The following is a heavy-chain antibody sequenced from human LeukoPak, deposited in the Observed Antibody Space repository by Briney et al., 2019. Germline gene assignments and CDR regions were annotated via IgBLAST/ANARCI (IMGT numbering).Heavy chain of an antibody. V-gene: IGHV3-7*01. CDR2: IGPDGSEK. Sequence: PGGSLRLSCAASGFTFSSYWMSWVRQAPGKEPEWVAKIGPDGSEKYYVDSVKGRFTISRDNAKNSLYLQMNSLRAEDTAVYYCVRERSGYDYWGQGTLVTVSS. J-gene: IGHJ4*02. D-gene: IGHD6-25*01. CDR3: VRERSGYDY. CDR1: GFTFSSYW.